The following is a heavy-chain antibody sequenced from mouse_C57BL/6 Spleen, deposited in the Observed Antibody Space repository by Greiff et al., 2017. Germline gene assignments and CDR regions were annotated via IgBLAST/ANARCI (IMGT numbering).Heavy chain of an antibody. Sequence: EVQLQQSGPELVKPGASVKISCKASGYTFTDYYMHWVKQSHGKSLEWIGDINPNNGGTSYNQKFKGKATLTVDKSSSTAYMQLRSLTSEDSAVYYCARSTGRGTAYFGDWGQGTTVTVSA. CDR1: GYTFTDYY. CDR3: ARSTGRGTAYFGD. V-gene: IGHV1-26*01. CDR2: INPNNGGT. J-gene: IGHJ3*01. D-gene: IGHD2-10*01.